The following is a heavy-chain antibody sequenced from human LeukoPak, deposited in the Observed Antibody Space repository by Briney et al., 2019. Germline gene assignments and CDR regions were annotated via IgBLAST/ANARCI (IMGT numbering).Heavy chain of an antibody. V-gene: IGHV3-21*01. CDR1: GFTFSSYS. CDR2: ISSSSYI. J-gene: IGHJ4*02. CDR3: ASQTVGYCSGGSCRKRLDY. Sequence: TGGSLRLSCAASGFTFSSYSMNWVRQAPGKGLEWVSSISSSSYIYSADSVKGRFTISRDNAKNSLYLQMNSLRAEDTAVYYCASQTVGYCSGGSCRKRLDYWGQGTLVTVSS. D-gene: IGHD2-15*01.